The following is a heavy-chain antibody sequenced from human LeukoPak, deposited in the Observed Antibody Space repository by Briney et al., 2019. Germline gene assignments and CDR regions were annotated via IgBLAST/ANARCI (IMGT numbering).Heavy chain of an antibody. J-gene: IGHJ3*02. V-gene: IGHV4-39*07. CDR1: GGSISSSSYY. Sequence: KPSETLSLACTVSGGSISSSSYYWGWIRQPPGKGLEWIGEINHSGSTNYNPSLKSRVTISVDTSKNQFSLKLSSVTAADTAVYYCARRAYYYGSGSYYAYAFDIWGQGTMVTVSS. CDR2: INHSGST. D-gene: IGHD3-10*01. CDR3: ARRAYYYGSGSYYAYAFDI.